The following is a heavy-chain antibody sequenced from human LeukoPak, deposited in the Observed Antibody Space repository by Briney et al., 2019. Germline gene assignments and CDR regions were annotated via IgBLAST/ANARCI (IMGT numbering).Heavy chain of an antibody. CDR3: ARGIGIAAAGHLDY. CDR2: INHSGST. Sequence: PSETLSLTCAVYGGSFSGYYWSWIRQPPGKGLEWIGEINHSGSTNYNPSLKSRVTISVDTSKNQFSLTAADTAVYYCARGIGIAAAGHLDYWGQGTLVTVSS. J-gene: IGHJ4*02. V-gene: IGHV4-34*01. D-gene: IGHD6-13*01. CDR1: GGSFSGYY.